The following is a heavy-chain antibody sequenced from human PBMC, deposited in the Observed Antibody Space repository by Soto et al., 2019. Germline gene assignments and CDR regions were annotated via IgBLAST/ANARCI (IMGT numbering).Heavy chain of an antibody. CDR1: GFTFSSYA. CDR3: AKDYGCSGGSCYSAFDY. CDR2: ISSNGGST. V-gene: IGHV3-64D*06. Sequence: GGSLRLSCSASGFTFSSYAMHWVRQAPGKGLEYVSAISSNGGSTYYADSVKGRFTISRDNSKNTLYLQMSSLRAEDTAVYYCAKDYGCSGGSCYSAFDYWGQGTLVTVSS. J-gene: IGHJ4*02. D-gene: IGHD2-15*01.